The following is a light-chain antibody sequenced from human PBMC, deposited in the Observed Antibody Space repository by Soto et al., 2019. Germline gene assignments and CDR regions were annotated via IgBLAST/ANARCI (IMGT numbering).Light chain of an antibody. Sequence: EIVLTQSPGTLSLSPGERAALSCKASETVSSSYVAWYQQKPGLAPRLLIHDSSTRASGVPDRFSGSKSGTDFTLTINSLQSEDFAVYYCQRYNNWPLTFGGGTKVDIK. J-gene: IGKJ4*01. CDR3: QRYNNWPLT. CDR2: DSS. V-gene: IGKV3D-20*01. CDR1: ETVSSSY.